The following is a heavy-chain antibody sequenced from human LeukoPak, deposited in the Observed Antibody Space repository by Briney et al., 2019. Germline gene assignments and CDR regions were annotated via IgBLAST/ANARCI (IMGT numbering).Heavy chain of an antibody. CDR1: GYTFTSYG. CDR3: ARDRITMIVVAPPAFDI. J-gene: IGHJ3*02. V-gene: IGHV1-18*01. CDR2: ISAYNGNT. D-gene: IGHD3-22*01. Sequence: GASVKVSCKASGYTFTSYGIGWVRQAPGQGLEWMGWISAYNGNTNYAQKLQGRVTMTTDTSTSTAYMELRSLRSDDTAVYYCARDRITMIVVAPPAFDIWGQGTMVTVSS.